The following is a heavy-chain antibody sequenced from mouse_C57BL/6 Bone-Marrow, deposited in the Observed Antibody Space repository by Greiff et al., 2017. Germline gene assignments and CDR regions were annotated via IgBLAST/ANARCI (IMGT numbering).Heavy chain of an antibody. CDR2: INPGSGGT. V-gene: IGHV1-54*01. D-gene: IGHD4-1*01. J-gene: IGHJ3*01. Sequence: QVQLQQSGAELVRPGTSVKVSCKASGYAFTNYLIEWVKQRPGQGLEWIGVINPGSGGTNYNEKFKGKATLTADTSSSTAYMQLSSLTSEYSAVYVCARSKNWDSLFAYWGQGTLVTVAA. CDR3: ARSKNWDSLFAY. CDR1: GYAFTNYL.